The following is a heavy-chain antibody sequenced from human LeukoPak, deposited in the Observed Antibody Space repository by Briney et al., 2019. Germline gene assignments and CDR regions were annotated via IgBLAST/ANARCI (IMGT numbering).Heavy chain of an antibody. CDR3: ARGEYDSSGYTAHPEAGLEGR. CDR2: INPSGGST. V-gene: IGHV1-46*01. CDR1: GYTFTSYY. D-gene: IGHD3-22*01. J-gene: IGHJ4*02. Sequence: GASVKVSCKASGYTFTSYYMHWVRQAPGQGLEWMGIINPSGGSTSYAQKFQGRVTMTRDTSTSTVYMELSSLRSEDTAVYYCARGEYDSSGYTAHPEAGLEGRWGQGTLVTVSS.